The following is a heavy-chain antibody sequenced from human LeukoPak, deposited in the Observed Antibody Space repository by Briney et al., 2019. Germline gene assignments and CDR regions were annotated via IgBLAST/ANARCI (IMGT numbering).Heavy chain of an antibody. CDR3: ARDLHFYDSRGSGFDY. CDR2: ISSNNYI. J-gene: IGHJ4*02. CDR1: GFTFSSYS. V-gene: IGHV3-21*01. D-gene: IGHD3-22*01. Sequence: GGYLRLSCAASGFTFSSYSMNWVRQAPGRGLEWVSSISSNNYIYYSDSVKGRFTISRDNAQNSLYLQMNSLRAEDTAVYYCARDLHFYDSRGSGFDYWGQGTLVTVSS.